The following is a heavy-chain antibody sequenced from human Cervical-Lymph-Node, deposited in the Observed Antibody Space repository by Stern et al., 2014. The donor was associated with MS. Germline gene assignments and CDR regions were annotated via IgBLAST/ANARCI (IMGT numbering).Heavy chain of an antibody. J-gene: IGHJ4*02. CDR2: IYPGDSEP. V-gene: IGHV5-51*01. Sequence: VQLVESGAELIRPGESLKISCKGSGYKFSIYWIAWVRQMPGKVLEWMGIIYPGDSEPRYSPSFQGQVTMSADKSTSAAYLQWSSLNASDTAMYFCARQTTAWASDVWGQGTLVTVSS. D-gene: IGHD1-14*01. CDR3: ARQTTAWASDV. CDR1: GYKFSIYW.